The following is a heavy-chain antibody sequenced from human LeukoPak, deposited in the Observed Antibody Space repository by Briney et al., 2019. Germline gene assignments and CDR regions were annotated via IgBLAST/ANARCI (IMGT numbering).Heavy chain of an antibody. V-gene: IGHV3-64D*06. CDR2: ISSNGGST. J-gene: IGHJ5*02. CDR1: GFTFSSYA. CDR3: VKTRYSSGWYGWFDP. D-gene: IGHD6-19*01. Sequence: GGSLRLSCSASGFTFSSYAMHWVRQAPGKGLEYVSAISSNGGSTYYADSVKGRFTISRDNSKNTLYLQMSNLRAEDTAVYYCVKTRYSSGWYGWFDPWGQGTLVTVSS.